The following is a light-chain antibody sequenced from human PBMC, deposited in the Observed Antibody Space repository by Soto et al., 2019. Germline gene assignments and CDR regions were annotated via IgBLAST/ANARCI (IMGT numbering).Light chain of an antibody. CDR2: AAS. CDR1: QGISSY. V-gene: IGKV1-27*01. J-gene: IGKJ4*01. Sequence: DMQLNQSQSFLSASIGDRVTITCRASQGISSYLAWYQQKPGKAPKLLIYAASTLQSGVPSRFSGSGSGTDFSLTISSLQPEDVATYYCQKYNSAPLTFGGGT. CDR3: QKYNSAPLT.